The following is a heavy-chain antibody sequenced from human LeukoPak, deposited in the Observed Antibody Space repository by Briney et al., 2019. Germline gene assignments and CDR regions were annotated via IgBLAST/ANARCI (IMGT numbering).Heavy chain of an antibody. J-gene: IGHJ4*02. CDR3: ARVGGYCSGGSCYSKGAFGY. Sequence: GGSLRLSCAASGFSFSVFWMHWVRQAPGKGLVWVSRINSDGSSTSYADSVKGRFTISRDNAKNTLYLQMNSLRAEDTAVYYCARVGGYCSGGSCYSKGAFGYWGQGTLVTVSS. D-gene: IGHD2-15*01. V-gene: IGHV3-74*01. CDR1: GFSFSVFW. CDR2: INSDGSST.